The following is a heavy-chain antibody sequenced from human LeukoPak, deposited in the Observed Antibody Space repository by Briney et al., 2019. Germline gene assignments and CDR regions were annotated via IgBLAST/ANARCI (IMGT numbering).Heavy chain of an antibody. D-gene: IGHD2-15*01. V-gene: IGHV5-51*01. CDR2: IYPGDSDT. CDR1: GYSFTSYW. J-gene: IGHJ5*02. CDR3: ARDRGSGGRQNNWFDP. Sequence: GESLKISCKGSGYSFTSYWIGWVRQMPEKGLEWMGIIYPGDSDTRYSPSFQGQVTISADKSISTAYLQWSSLKASDTAMYYCARDRGSGGRQNNWFDPWGQGTLVTVSS.